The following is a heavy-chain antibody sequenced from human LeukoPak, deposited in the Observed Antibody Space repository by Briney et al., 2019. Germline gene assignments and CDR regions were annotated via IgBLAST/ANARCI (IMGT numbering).Heavy chain of an antibody. Sequence: PGGSLRLSCAASGFTFSSYAMSWVRQAPGKGLEWVSAISGSGGSTYCADSVKGRFTISRDNSKNTLYLQMNSLRAEDTAVYYCAKAYYDFWSGNHFDYWGQGTLVTVSS. CDR1: GFTFSSYA. CDR3: AKAYYDFWSGNHFDY. V-gene: IGHV3-23*01. J-gene: IGHJ4*02. CDR2: ISGSGGST. D-gene: IGHD3-3*01.